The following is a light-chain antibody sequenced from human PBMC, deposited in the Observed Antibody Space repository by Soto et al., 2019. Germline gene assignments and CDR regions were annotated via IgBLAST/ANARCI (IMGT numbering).Light chain of an antibody. Sequence: QSALTQPPSASGSPGQSVTISCTGTSSDVGGYDYVSWYQQHPGKAPKLMIYEVTKRPSGVPDRFSGSKSGNTASLTVSGLQAEDEADYDCSSYAGRNNFVFGTGTKLTFL. J-gene: IGLJ1*01. CDR1: SSDVGGYDY. CDR3: SSYAGRNNFV. V-gene: IGLV2-8*01. CDR2: EVT.